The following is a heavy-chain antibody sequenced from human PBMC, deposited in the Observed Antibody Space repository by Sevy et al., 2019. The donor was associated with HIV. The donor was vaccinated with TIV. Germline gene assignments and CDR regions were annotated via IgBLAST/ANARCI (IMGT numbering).Heavy chain of an antibody. J-gene: IGHJ4*02. D-gene: IGHD6-13*01. CDR2: IQYDGNDK. Sequence: GSLRLSCAASRFIFNDYGMHWVRQAPDKGLEWVAFIQYDGNDKYYADSMRGRFTISRDNSKNMLFLQMNSLRSEDTAMYYCAKNTAAAGAGGFDYWGQGTLVTVSS. CDR3: AKNTAAAGAGGFDY. CDR1: RFIFNDYG. V-gene: IGHV3-30*02.